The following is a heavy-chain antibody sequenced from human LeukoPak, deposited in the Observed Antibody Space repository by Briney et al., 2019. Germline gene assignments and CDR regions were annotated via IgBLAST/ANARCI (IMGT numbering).Heavy chain of an antibody. D-gene: IGHD5-18*01. CDR3: ARSGYSYGPHYFDY. CDR1: GYSISSGYY. V-gene: IGHV4-38-2*02. CDR2: IYHSGST. Sequence: SETLSLTCTVSGYSISSGYYWGWIRPPPGKGLEWIGSIYHSGSTYYNPSLKSRVTISVDTSKNQFSLKLSSVTAADTAVYYCARSGYSYGPHYFDYWGQGTLVTVSS. J-gene: IGHJ4*02.